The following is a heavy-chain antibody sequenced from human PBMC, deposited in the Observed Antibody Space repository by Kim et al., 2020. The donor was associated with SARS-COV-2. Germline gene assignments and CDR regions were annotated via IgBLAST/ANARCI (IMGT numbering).Heavy chain of an antibody. D-gene: IGHD3-9*01. CDR2: INHSGST. J-gene: IGHJ3*02. CDR3: ARGELRYFDWLLADAFDI. CDR1: GGSFSGYY. Sequence: SETLSLTCAVYGGSFSGYYWSWIRQPPGKGLEWIGEINHSGSTNYNPSLKSRVTISVDTSKNQFSLKLSSVTAADTAVYYCARGELRYFDWLLADAFDIWGQGTMVTVSS. V-gene: IGHV4-34*01.